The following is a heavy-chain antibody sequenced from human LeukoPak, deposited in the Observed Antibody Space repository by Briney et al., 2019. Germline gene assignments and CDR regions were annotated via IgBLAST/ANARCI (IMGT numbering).Heavy chain of an antibody. CDR1: GFDFSSNW. V-gene: IGHV3-74*01. J-gene: IGHJ4*02. D-gene: IGHD3-3*01. Sequence: GGSLRLSCAASGFDFSSNWMHWVRHAPGQGLVWVSRIKGDGISTNYADSVKGRFTVSRDIAKNTLYLQMNSLRAEDTGVYYCAKDHYWSIDYWGRGTLVTVSS. CDR3: AKDHYWSIDY. CDR2: IKGDGIST.